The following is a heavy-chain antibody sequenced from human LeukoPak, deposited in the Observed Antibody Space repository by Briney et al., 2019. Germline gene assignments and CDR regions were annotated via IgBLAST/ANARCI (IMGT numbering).Heavy chain of an antibody. Sequence: ASEKVSCKASGYTFSGYYMHWVRQAPGQGLEWMGWINPKSGGTNEAQKFHDRVTMTRDTSIRTAYMEVSRLRSDDTAVYYCASSPDILTGENFDYWGQGTLVTVSS. V-gene: IGHV1-2*02. CDR1: GYTFSGYY. D-gene: IGHD3-9*01. CDR3: ASSPDILTGENFDY. CDR2: INPKSGGT. J-gene: IGHJ4*02.